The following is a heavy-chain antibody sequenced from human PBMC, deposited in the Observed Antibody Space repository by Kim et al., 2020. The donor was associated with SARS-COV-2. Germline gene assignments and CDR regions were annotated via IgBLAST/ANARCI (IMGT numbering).Heavy chain of an antibody. J-gene: IGHJ4*02. CDR3: AKDVGSGYYHTFDY. D-gene: IGHD3-22*01. Sequence: GGSLRLSCAASGFTFGDYAMHWVRQAPGKGLEWVSGISWNSGSIGYADSVKGRFTISRDNAKNSLYLQMNSLRAEDTALYYCAKDVGSGYYHTFDYWGQGTPVTVSS. V-gene: IGHV3-9*01. CDR2: ISWNSGSI. CDR1: GFTFGDYA.